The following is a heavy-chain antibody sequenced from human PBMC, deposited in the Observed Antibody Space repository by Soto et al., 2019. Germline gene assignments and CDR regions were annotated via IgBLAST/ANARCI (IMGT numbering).Heavy chain of an antibody. J-gene: IGHJ5*02. CDR3: ARDVRYVDL. Sequence: EVQLVESGGGLVQPGGSLRLSCAASGFTFSSYSMNWVRQAPGTGLEWLSFTSSTGSTIYYAASVKGRFTISRDNAKNSLFLQINSLRDEDTAVYYCARDVRYVDLWGQGTLVAVSS. D-gene: IGHD2-2*01. CDR1: GFTFSSYS. V-gene: IGHV3-48*02. CDR2: TSSTGSTI.